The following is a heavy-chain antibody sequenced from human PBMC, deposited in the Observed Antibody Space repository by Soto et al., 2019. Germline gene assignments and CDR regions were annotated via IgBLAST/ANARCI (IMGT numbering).Heavy chain of an antibody. CDR3: ASVNGMDV. V-gene: IGHV4-61*01. Sequence: SETLSLTCTVSGFSVSSGSYYWSWIRQPPGKGLEWIGYMYGSGNTNYNPSLKSRVAISVDTSKNQFSLKLSSVTAADTAVYYCASVNGMDVWGQGTTVTVSS. CDR1: GFSVSSGSYY. CDR2: MYGSGNT. J-gene: IGHJ6*02.